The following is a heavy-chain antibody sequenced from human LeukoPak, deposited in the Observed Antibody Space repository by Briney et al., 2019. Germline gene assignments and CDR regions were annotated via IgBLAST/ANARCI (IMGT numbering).Heavy chain of an antibody. CDR1: GFTFSSYW. CDR3: AKELGRDGYSPDAFDI. V-gene: IGHV3-23*01. J-gene: IGHJ3*02. CDR2: ISGSGGST. Sequence: GGSLRLSCAASGFTFSSYWMTWVRQALGKGLEWVSAISGSGGSTYYADSVKGRFTISRDNSKNTLYLQMNSLRAEDTAVYYCAKELGRDGYSPDAFDIWGQGTMVTVSS. D-gene: IGHD5-24*01.